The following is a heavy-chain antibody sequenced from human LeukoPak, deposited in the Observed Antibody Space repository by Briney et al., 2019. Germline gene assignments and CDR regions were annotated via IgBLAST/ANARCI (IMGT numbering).Heavy chain of an antibody. V-gene: IGHV3-30-3*01. J-gene: IGHJ4*02. Sequence: PTGGSLRLSCAASGFTFSSYAMHWVRQAPGKGLEWVAVISYDGSDKYYADSVKGRFTISRDNSKNTLYLQMNSLRAEDTAVYYCARREGAKARGDYWGQGTLVTVSS. CDR3: ARREGAKARGDY. D-gene: IGHD1-26*01. CDR2: ISYDGSDK. CDR1: GFTFSSYA.